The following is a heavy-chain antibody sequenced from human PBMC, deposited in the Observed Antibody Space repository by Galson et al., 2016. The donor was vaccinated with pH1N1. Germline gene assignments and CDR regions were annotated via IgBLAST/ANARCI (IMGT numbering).Heavy chain of an antibody. D-gene: IGHD1-14*01. Sequence: SLRLSCAASGFTFSSYSMNWVRQAPGKGLEWVSYISSSSSTIYYADSVKGRFTISRDNAKNSLYLQMNSLRAEDTAVYYCARVNHYYYYGKDVWGQGTKVTVSS. CDR2: ISSSSSTI. J-gene: IGHJ6*02. CDR3: ARVNHYYYYGKDV. CDR1: GFTFSSYS. V-gene: IGHV3-48*01.